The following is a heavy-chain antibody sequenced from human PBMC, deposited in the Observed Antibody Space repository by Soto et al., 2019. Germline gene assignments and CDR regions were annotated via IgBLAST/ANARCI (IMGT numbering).Heavy chain of an antibody. J-gene: IGHJ3*01. V-gene: IGHV1-69*02. Sequence: SVKVSCKASGGTFSSYTISWVRQAPGQGLEWMGRIIPILGIANYAQKFQGRVTITADKSTSTAYMELSSLRSEDTAVYFCARRVGLAPVYDAYDVWGQGTMVTVSS. CDR3: ARRVGLAPVYDAYDV. CDR2: IIPILGIA. CDR1: GGTFSSYT. D-gene: IGHD2-8*01.